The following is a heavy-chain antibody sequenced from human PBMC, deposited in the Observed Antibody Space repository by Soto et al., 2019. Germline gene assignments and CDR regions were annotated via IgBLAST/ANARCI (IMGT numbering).Heavy chain of an antibody. J-gene: IGHJ5*02. Sequence: SETLSLTCTVSGGSVSSSSYYWGWVRQPPGKGLEGIGYIYYSGSTNYNPSLKSRVTISVDTSKNQFSLKLSSVTAADTAVYYCARVGGAYYDFWSGLERNNWFDPWGQGTLVTVSS. CDR2: IYYSGST. D-gene: IGHD3-3*01. CDR3: ARVGGAYYDFWSGLERNNWFDP. CDR1: GGSVSSSSYY. V-gene: IGHV4-61*01.